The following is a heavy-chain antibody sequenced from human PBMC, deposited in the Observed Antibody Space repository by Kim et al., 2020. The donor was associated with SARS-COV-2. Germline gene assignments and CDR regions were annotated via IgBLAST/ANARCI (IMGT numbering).Heavy chain of an antibody. J-gene: IGHJ6*02. CDR1: GFTFDDYA. D-gene: IGHD2-2*01. V-gene: IGHV3-9*01. CDR2: ISWNSGSI. Sequence: GGSLRLSCAASGFTFDDYAMHWVRQAPGKGLEWVSRISWNSGSIGYADSVRGRFTISRDNAKNSLYLQMNSLRAEDTALYYCAKAYCSSTSCYGMDVWG. CDR3: AKAYCSSTSCYGMDV.